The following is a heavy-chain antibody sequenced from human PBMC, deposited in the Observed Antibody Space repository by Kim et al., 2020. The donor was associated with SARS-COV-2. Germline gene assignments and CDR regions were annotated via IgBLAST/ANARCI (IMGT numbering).Heavy chain of an antibody. J-gene: IGHJ4*02. D-gene: IGHD4-17*01. V-gene: IGHV3-11*06. CDR2: ISSSSRYT. CDR3: ARADIKKWNGDYAFDY. CDR1: GFTFSDYY. Sequence: GGSLRLSCAASGFTFSDYYMSWIRQAPGKGLEWVSYISSSSRYTNYADSVKGRFTISRDNAKNSLYLQVDSLRAEDTAVYYCARADIKKWNGDYAFDYWGQGTLVTVSS.